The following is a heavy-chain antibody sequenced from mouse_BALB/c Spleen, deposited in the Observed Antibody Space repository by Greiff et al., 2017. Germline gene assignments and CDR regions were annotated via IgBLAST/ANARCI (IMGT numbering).Heavy chain of an antibody. D-gene: IGHD2-4*01. Sequence: EVQLVESGGGLVKPGGSLKLSCAASGFTFSSYAMSWVRQTPEKRLEWVASISSGGSTYYPDSVKGRFTISRDNARNILYLQMSSLRSEDTAMYYCARGDYDWFADWGQGTLVTVAA. V-gene: IGHV5-6-5*01. CDR3: ARGDYDWFAD. CDR1: GFTFSSYA. CDR2: ISSGGST. J-gene: IGHJ3*01.